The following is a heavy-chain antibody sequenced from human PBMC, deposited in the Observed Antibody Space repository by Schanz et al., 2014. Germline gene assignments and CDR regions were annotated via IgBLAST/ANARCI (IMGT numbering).Heavy chain of an antibody. J-gene: IGHJ4*02. CDR2: ISVYNHNK. V-gene: IGHV1-18*01. CDR1: GYIFINSG. Sequence: QIQLVQSGPEVKKPGATVKVSCKASGYIFINSGISWVRQAPGQGLEWMGWISVYNHNKVYDQKFQGRVTMTTDTSTCTAYMELQVLRADDTDAYDCARERRFVYRDDLYYFDSWGQGTLVTVSS. D-gene: IGHD4-17*01. CDR3: ARERRFVYRDDLYYFDS.